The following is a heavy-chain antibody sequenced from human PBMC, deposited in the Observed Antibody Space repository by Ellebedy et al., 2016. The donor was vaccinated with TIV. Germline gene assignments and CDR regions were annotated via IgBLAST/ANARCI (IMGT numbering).Heavy chain of an antibody. CDR2: IDPSDSYT. V-gene: IGHV5-10-1*01. Sequence: KVSXKGSRYSFTSYWISWVRQMPGKGLEWMGRIDPSDSYTNYSPSFQGHVTISADKSISTAYLQWSSLKASDTAMYYCARRPGGSYYYGMDVWGQGTTVTVSS. J-gene: IGHJ6*02. CDR1: RYSFTSYW. D-gene: IGHD3-10*01. CDR3: ARRPGGSYYYGMDV.